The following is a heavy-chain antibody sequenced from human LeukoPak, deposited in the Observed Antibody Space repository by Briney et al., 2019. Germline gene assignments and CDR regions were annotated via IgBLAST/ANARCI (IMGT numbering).Heavy chain of an antibody. Sequence: GGSLRLSCAASGFTVSSNYMSWVRQAPGKGLEWVSVIYSGGSTYYADSVKGRFTISRDNSKNSLYLQMNSLRAEDTAVYYCARDSRNQRYYDILTGYFAVDYWGQGTLVTVSS. D-gene: IGHD3-9*01. V-gene: IGHV3-66*01. CDR1: GFTVSSNY. J-gene: IGHJ4*02. CDR2: IYSGGST. CDR3: ARDSRNQRYYDILTGYFAVDY.